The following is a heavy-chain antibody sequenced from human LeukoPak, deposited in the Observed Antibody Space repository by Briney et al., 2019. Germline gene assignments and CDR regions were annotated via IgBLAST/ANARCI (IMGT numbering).Heavy chain of an antibody. V-gene: IGHV3-21*01. D-gene: IGHD1-26*01. CDR2: ITSTRTYI. CDR1: GFPFSDFS. Sequence: GGSLRLSCVASGFPFSDFSMNWVRQAPGKGLEWVSSITSTRTYIYYADSMKGRFTISRDNAKNSLYLQMNSLRAEDTAVYYCARDGAIGGYDFDCWGQGTLVTVSS. CDR3: ARDGAIGGYDFDC. J-gene: IGHJ4*02.